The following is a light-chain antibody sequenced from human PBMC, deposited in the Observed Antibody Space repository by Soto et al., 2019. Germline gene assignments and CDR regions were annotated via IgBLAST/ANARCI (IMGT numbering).Light chain of an antibody. J-gene: IGLJ3*02. V-gene: IGLV2-14*01. CDR3: SSYTGSRV. CDR1: SSDVGPYNY. Sequence: QSALTQPASVSGSPGQSITISCTGTSSDVGPYNYVSWYQHHPGKAPKLMIYEVNNRPSGISNRFSGSKSGNTASLTISGLQAEDEADYYCSSYTGSRVFGGGTKVTVL. CDR2: EVN.